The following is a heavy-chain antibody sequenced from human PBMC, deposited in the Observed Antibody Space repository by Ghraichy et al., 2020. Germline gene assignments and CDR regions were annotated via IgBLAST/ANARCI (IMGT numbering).Heavy chain of an antibody. CDR1: GFTFSIYA. J-gene: IGHJ5*02. V-gene: IGHV3-23*01. CDR2: ISGGGGST. Sequence: GGSLRLSCAASGFTFSIYAMSWVRQAPGKGLEWVSSISGGGGSTYYADSVKGRFTISRDNSKNTLYLQMNSLRAEDTAVYYCAKGSSPRGWFDPWGQGTLVTVS. CDR3: AKGSSPRGWFDP. D-gene: IGHD6-13*01.